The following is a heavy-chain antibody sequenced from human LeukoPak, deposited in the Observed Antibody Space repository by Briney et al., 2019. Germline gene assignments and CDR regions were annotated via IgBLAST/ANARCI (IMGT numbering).Heavy chain of an antibody. D-gene: IGHD4-11*01. Sequence: TSETLSLTCTVSGGTISSGGYYWSWLRQHPGQGLESIGYIYYSGSTYYNPSLKSRVTISVDTSKNQFSLKLSSVTAADTAVYYCARDTPSDSRYYYYMDVWGKGTTVTVSS. V-gene: IGHV4-31*03. CDR2: IYYSGST. CDR3: ARDTPSDSRYYYYMDV. CDR1: GGTISSGGYY. J-gene: IGHJ6*03.